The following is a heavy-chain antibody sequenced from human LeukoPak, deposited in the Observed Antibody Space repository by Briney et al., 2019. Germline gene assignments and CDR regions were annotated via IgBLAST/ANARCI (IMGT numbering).Heavy chain of an antibody. J-gene: IGHJ4*02. CDR1: GGSISSSSYS. CDR3: ARAPGYSGYDTDY. V-gene: IGHV4-39*01. CDR2: IYYSGST. Sequence: PSETLSLTCTVSGGSISSSSYSWGWIRQPPGKGLEWIGSIYYSGSTYYNPPLKSRVTISVDTSKNQFSLKLSSVTAADTAVYYCARAPGYSGYDTDYWGQGTLVTVSS. D-gene: IGHD5-12*01.